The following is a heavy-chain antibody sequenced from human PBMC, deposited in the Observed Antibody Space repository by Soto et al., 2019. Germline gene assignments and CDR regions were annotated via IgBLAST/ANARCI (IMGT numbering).Heavy chain of an antibody. Sequence: QVQLVQSGAEVKKPGASVKVSCKASGYTFTGYYMHWVRQAPGQGLEWMGWINPNSGGTNYAQKFQGWVNMTRDTSISTAYMELSRLRSDDTAVYYCARGREIDIVVVPTFDYWGQGTLVTVSS. J-gene: IGHJ4*02. D-gene: IGHD2-2*01. CDR3: ARGREIDIVVVPTFDY. CDR1: GYTFTGYY. V-gene: IGHV1-2*04. CDR2: INPNSGGT.